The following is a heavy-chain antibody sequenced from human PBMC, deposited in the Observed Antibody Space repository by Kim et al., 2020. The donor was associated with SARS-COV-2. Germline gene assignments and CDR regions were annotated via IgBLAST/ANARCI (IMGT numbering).Heavy chain of an antibody. J-gene: IGHJ3*02. Sequence: GGSLRLSCAASGFTFSSYWMSWVRQAPGKGLEWVANIKQDGSEKYYVDSVKGRFTISRDNAKNSLYLQMNSLRAEDTAVYYCARVTYYYDSSGYYYKAPGAFYIWGQGTMVTVSS. CDR3: ARVTYYYDSSGYYYKAPGAFYI. CDR2: IKQDGSEK. V-gene: IGHV3-7*01. D-gene: IGHD3-22*01. CDR1: GFTFSSYW.